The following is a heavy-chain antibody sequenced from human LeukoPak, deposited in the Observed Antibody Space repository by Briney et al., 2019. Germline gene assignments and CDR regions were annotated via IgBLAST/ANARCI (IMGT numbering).Heavy chain of an antibody. J-gene: IGHJ4*02. CDR2: MNPNSGNT. Sequence: ASVKVSCKASGYTFTSYDINWVRQATGQGLEWMGWMNPNSGNTGYAQKFQGRVTITRNTSISTAYMELSSLRSEDTAVYYCAKRGDSSGPEFDYWGQGTLVTVSS. D-gene: IGHD3-22*01. V-gene: IGHV1-8*03. CDR3: AKRGDSSGPEFDY. CDR1: GYTFTSYD.